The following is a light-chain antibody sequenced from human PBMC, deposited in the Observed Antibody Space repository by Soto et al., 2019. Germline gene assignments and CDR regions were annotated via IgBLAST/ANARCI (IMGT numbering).Light chain of an antibody. J-gene: IGKJ5*01. CDR3: QQYNDRPRT. Sequence: ESVLTQSPVTLSLSPGERATLSCRASQSVSSNYLAWHQQKPGQAPRLLIYGASTRATGIPARFSGSGSGTEFTLTISSLQSEDFAVYYCQQYNDRPRTFGQGTRLEIK. CDR2: GAS. V-gene: IGKV3-15*01. CDR1: QSVSSN.